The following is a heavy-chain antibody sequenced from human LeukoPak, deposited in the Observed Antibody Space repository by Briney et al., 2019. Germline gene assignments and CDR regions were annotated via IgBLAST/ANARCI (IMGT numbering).Heavy chain of an antibody. V-gene: IGHV4-34*01. D-gene: IGHD5-18*01. J-gene: IGHJ5*02. CDR2: INHSGST. CDR3: ARGDDTDTNWFDP. Sequence: SETLSLTCAVYGGPFSGYYWSWIRQPPGKGLEWIGEINHSGSTNYNPSLKSRVTISVDTSKNQFSLKLSSVTAADTAVYYCARGDDTDTNWFDPWGQGTLVTVSS. CDR1: GGPFSGYY.